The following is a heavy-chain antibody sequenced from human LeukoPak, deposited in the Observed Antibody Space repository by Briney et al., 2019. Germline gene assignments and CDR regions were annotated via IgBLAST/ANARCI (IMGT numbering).Heavy chain of an antibody. J-gene: IGHJ6*03. D-gene: IGHD1-14*01. CDR1: GGTFSSYA. V-gene: IGHV1-69*05. CDR2: IIPIFGTA. CDR3: ARAKDRALNYYYYMDV. Sequence: SVTVSCKASGGTFSSYAISWVRQAPGQGLEWMGGIIPIFGTANYAQKFQGRVTITTDESTSTAYMELSSLRSEDTAVYYCARAKDRALNYYYYMDVWGKGTTVTVSS.